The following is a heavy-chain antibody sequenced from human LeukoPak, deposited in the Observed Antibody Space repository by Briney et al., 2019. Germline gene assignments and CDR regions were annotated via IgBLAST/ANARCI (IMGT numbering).Heavy chain of an antibody. V-gene: IGHV4-61*05. CDR2: IYYSGST. CDR1: GGSISSSSYY. CDR3: AGFSVEWLLTYNWFDP. D-gene: IGHD3-3*01. Sequence: SETLSLTCTVSGGSISSSSYYWGWIRQPPGKGLEWIGYIYYSGSTNYNPSLKSRVTISVDTSKNQFSLKLSSVTAADTAVYYCAGFSVEWLLTYNWFDPWGQGTLVTVSS. J-gene: IGHJ5*02.